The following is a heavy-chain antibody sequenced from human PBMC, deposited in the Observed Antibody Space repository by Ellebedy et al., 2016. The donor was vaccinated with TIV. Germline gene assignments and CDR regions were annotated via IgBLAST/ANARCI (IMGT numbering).Heavy chain of an antibody. Sequence: GGSLRLXXEASGFSFSNYWMSWVRQGPGKGLEWVAKIKQDGSEMYHVDSVKGRFTISRDNARNSLYLQMNSLRAEDTAVYYCARDVVRGVPLVGFDIWGQGTMVTVSS. CDR2: IKQDGSEM. V-gene: IGHV3-7*01. J-gene: IGHJ3*02. CDR3: ARDVVRGVPLVGFDI. D-gene: IGHD3-10*01. CDR1: GFSFSNYW.